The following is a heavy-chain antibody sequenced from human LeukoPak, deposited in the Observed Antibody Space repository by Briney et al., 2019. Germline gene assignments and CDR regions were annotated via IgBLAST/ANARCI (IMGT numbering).Heavy chain of an antibody. J-gene: IGHJ4*02. V-gene: IGHV4-38-2*01. CDR2: IYHSGST. D-gene: IGHD3-16*02. Sequence: SETLSLTCAVSGYSISSGYYWGWIRQPPGKGLEWIGSIYHSGSTYYNPSLKSRVTISVDTSKNQFSLKLSSVTAADKAVYYCARIVTYDYVWGSYRPASYYFDYWGQGTLVTVSS. CDR1: GYSISSGYY. CDR3: ARIVTYDYVWGSYRPASYYFDY.